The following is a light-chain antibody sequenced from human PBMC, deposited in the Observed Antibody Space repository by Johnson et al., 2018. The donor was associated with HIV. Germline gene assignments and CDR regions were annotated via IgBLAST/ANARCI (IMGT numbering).Light chain of an antibody. Sequence: VLTQPPSVSAAPGQKVTISCSGSSSNIGNNYVSWYQQLPGTAPKLLIYDNNKRPSGIPDRFSGSKSGTSATLGITGLQTGDEADYYCGTWDSRLRTGFFGNGTKVTVL. CDR2: DNN. CDR3: GTWDSRLRTGF. V-gene: IGLV1-51*01. CDR1: SSNIGNNY. J-gene: IGLJ1*01.